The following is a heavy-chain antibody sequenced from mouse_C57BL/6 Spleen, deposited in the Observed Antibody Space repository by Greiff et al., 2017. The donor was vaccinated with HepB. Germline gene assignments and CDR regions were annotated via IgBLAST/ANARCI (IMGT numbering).Heavy chain of an antibody. J-gene: IGHJ2*01. CDR1: GYTFTDYY. CDR3: ARVGNYGSSRGGYYFDY. CDR2: INPNNGGT. Sequence: EVQLQQSGPELVKPGASVKISCKASGYTFTDYYMNWVKQSHGKSLEWIGDINPNNGGTSYNQKFKGKATLTVDKSSSTAYMELRSLTSEDSAVYYCARVGNYGSSRGGYYFDYWGQGTTLTVSS. D-gene: IGHD1-1*01. V-gene: IGHV1-26*01.